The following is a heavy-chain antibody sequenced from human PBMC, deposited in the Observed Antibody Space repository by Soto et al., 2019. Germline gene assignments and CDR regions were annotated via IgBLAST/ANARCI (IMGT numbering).Heavy chain of an antibody. CDR3: ARDLAKGGGSAGFDY. CDR1: GYTFTGYY. CDR2: INPNSGGT. D-gene: IGHD2-15*01. J-gene: IGHJ4*02. V-gene: IGHV1-2*02. Sequence: GASLKVSCKASGYTFTGYYIHWVRQAPGQGLEWMGWINPNSGGTKYPQKFQGRVTMTRDTSISTVYMSLTGLKSDDTAVYFCARDLAKGGGSAGFDYWGQGTLVTVSS.